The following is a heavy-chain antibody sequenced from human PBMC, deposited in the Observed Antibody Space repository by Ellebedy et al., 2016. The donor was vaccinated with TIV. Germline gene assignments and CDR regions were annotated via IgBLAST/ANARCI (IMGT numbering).Heavy chain of an antibody. CDR3: ARNPGLPGGRFDT. V-gene: IGHV4-39*07. Sequence: MPSETLSLTCTVSGGSISNSDSYWNWIRQPPGKGLEWIGSIYYSGSAYYNPSLKSRVTVSVDTSTNQFSLNLGSVTAADTAVYYCARNPGLPGGRFDTWGQGTLVTVSS. D-gene: IGHD3-16*01. CDR2: IYYSGSA. J-gene: IGHJ5*02. CDR1: GGSISNSDSY.